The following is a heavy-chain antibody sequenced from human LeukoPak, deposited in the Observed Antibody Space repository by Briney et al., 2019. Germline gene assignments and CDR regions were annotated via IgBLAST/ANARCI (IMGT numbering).Heavy chain of an antibody. CDR2: ISYDGNNK. J-gene: IGHJ4*02. D-gene: IGHD2-2*01. CDR1: GFTFSNYA. CDR3: ASLPPDIVVVPAARLDY. V-gene: IGHV3-30-3*01. Sequence: TGGSLRLSCGASGFTFSNYALHWVRQAPGKGLEWVALISYDGNNKYYADSVKGRFTISRDNSKNRLYLQMDSLRAEDTAVYSCASLPPDIVVVPAARLDYWGQGTLVTVSS.